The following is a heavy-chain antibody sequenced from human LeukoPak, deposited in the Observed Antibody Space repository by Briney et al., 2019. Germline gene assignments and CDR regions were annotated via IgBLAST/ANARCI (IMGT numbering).Heavy chain of an antibody. V-gene: IGHV4-61*01. CDR2: IYYSGST. CDR3: ARDRLYRGYSYGFDY. D-gene: IGHD5-18*01. Sequence: SETLSLTCTVSGGSVSSGSYYWSWLRQPPGKGLEWIGYIYYSGSTNYNPSLKSRVTISVDTSKNQFSLKLSSVTAAGTAVYYCARDRLYRGYSYGFDYWGQGTLVTVSS. CDR1: GGSVSSGSYY. J-gene: IGHJ4*02.